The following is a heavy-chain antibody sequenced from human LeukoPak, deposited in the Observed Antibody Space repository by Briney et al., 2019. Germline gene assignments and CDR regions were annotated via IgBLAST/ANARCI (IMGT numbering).Heavy chain of an antibody. CDR1: GGSISSYY. CDR3: ARVVWVSGIAVAGAGGWFDP. Sequence: TSETLSLTCTVSGGSISSYYWSWIRQPPGKGLEWIGYISYSGSTNYNPSLKSRVTISVDTSKNQFSLKLSSVTAADTAVYSCARVVWVSGIAVAGAGGWFDPWGQGTLVTVSS. CDR2: ISYSGST. D-gene: IGHD6-19*01. J-gene: IGHJ5*02. V-gene: IGHV4-59*01.